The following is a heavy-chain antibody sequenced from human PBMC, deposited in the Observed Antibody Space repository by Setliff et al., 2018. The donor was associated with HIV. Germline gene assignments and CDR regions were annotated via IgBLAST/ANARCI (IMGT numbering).Heavy chain of an antibody. D-gene: IGHD2-2*01. CDR2: IHHSGTA. V-gene: IGHV4-39*01. J-gene: IGHJ4*02. Sequence: SETLSLTCTVSGGSITRTPYYWGWIRQPPGKGLEWIGSIHHSGTAYDNPSLKSRVTISVDPSKNQFSLRLNSVTVADTAVYYCARVRLRVPPSIFDYWGMGSLVTVSS. CDR3: ARVRLRVPPSIFDY. CDR1: GGSITRTPYY.